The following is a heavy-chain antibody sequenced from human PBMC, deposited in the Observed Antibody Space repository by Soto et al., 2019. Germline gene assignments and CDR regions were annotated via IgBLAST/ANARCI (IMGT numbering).Heavy chain of an antibody. CDR1: GFSLRTSGVG. CDR2: IYWNDDK. V-gene: IGHV2-5*01. D-gene: IGHD6-19*01. CDR3: AKSGSSGWYGWFDP. J-gene: IGHJ5*02. Sequence: TLVHPTQTLTLTCIFSGFSLRTSGVGVGWIRQPPGKALEWLGFIYWNDDKRYSPSLKSRLTITKDTSKNQVVLTMTNMDPVDTATYYCAKSGSSGWYGWFDPWGQGTLVTVSS.